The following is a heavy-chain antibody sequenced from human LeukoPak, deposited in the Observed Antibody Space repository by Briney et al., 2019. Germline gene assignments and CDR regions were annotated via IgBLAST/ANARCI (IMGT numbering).Heavy chain of an antibody. D-gene: IGHD1/OR15-1a*01. Sequence: SETLSLTCAVYGGSFSGYYWSWIRQPPGKGLEWIGEINHSGSTNYNPSLKSRVTISVDTSKNQFSLELSSVTAADTAVYYCARKNIHYYYYGMDVWGQGTTVTVSS. CDR3: ARKNIHYYYYGMDV. J-gene: IGHJ6*02. CDR2: INHSGST. CDR1: GGSFSGYY. V-gene: IGHV4-34*01.